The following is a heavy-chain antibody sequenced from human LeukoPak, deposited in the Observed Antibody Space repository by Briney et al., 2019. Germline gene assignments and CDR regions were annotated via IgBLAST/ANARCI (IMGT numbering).Heavy chain of an antibody. CDR2: IYYSGST. Sequence: SETLSLTCTVSGGSISSYYWCWIRQPPGKGLEWIGYIYYSGSTKYNPSLKSRVTISIDTSKNQLSLKLRSVTAADTAVYYCARGGGPFDPWGQGTLVTVSS. D-gene: IGHD3-16*01. V-gene: IGHV4-59*01. CDR1: GGSISSYY. J-gene: IGHJ5*02. CDR3: ARGGGPFDP.